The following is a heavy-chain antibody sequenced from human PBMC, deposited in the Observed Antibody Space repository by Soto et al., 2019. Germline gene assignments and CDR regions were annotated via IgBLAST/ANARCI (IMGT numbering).Heavy chain of an antibody. CDR3: ATDSAGRGPFDP. CDR1: GASFGTNY. CDR2: TYYTGST. Sequence: PSETLSLTCTISGASFGTNYWSWIRQAPGKGLEWIGYTYYTGSTKYNPSFKSRATISVDTSKNQFSLTLNPAAAADTAVYYCATDSAGRGPFDPWGQGILVTVSS. V-gene: IGHV4-59*13. D-gene: IGHD3-10*01. J-gene: IGHJ5*02.